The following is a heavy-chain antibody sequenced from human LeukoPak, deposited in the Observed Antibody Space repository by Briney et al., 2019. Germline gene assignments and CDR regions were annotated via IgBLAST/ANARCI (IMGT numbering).Heavy chain of an antibody. J-gene: IGHJ4*02. CDR1: GGSISSYY. D-gene: IGHD2/OR15-2a*01. CDR2: ISDIGSI. Sequence: SETLSLTCTVSGGSISSYYWSWIRQPPGKGLEWIAYISDIGSINYNPSLKSRVTISLDTSKNQLSLKLRSVTAADTAVYYCAGHHPRNTVDFWGQGALVTVSS. V-gene: IGHV4-59*08. CDR3: AGHHPRNTVDF.